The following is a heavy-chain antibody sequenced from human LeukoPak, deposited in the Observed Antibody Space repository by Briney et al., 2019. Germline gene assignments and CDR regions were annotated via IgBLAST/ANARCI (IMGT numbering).Heavy chain of an antibody. V-gene: IGHV4-34*01. CDR3: ARDRYGGNNWFDP. CDR2: INHSGST. D-gene: IGHD4-23*01. J-gene: IGHJ5*02. Sequence: SETLSLTCAVYGGSFSGYYWSWIRQPPGKGLEWIGEINHSGSTNYNPSLKSRVTISVDTSKNQFSLKLSSVTAADTAVYYCARDRYGGNNWFDPWGQGTLVTVSS. CDR1: GGSFSGYY.